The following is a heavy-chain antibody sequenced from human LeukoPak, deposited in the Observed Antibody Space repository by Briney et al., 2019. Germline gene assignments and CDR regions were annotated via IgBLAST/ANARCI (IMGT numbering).Heavy chain of an antibody. Sequence: ASVKVSCKASGYTFTSYYMHWVRQAPGQGLEWMGIINPSGGSTSYAQKFQGRVTMTRDTSTSTVYVELSSLRSEDTAVYYCARERTVGATHLVFDYRGQGTLVTVSS. D-gene: IGHD1-26*01. CDR3: ARERTVGATHLVFDY. CDR1: GYTFTSYY. V-gene: IGHV1-46*01. CDR2: INPSGGST. J-gene: IGHJ4*02.